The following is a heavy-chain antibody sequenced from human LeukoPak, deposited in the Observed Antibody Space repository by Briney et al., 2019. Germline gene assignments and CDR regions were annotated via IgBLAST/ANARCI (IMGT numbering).Heavy chain of an antibody. J-gene: IGHJ6*02. V-gene: IGHV5-51*04. D-gene: IGHD3-10*01. CDR2: IYSGESNN. CDR3: ARSDQLRWFGEPRRPFYYGMDG. Sequence: GAALQISFQSDGWSFTCYWIAWVGPMTGKGGGWRGIIYSGESNNRYSPYFQGQVTISADKPIRPAYLQWSSLTASDTAIYYCARSDQLRWFGEPRRPFYYGMDGWGQRTTVTVS. CDR1: GWSFTCYW.